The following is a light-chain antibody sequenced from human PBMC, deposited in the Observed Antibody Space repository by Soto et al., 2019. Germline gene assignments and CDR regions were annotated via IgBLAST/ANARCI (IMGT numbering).Light chain of an antibody. CDR2: GAS. Sequence: EIVLTQSPATLSLSPGERATLSCRASQSVSSNLAWYQQKPGQAPRLLIYGASTRATGIPARFSGSGSGTEFTLTISSLQSEDFAVYYCQHYNNWPPWTFGQGTKVDNK. J-gene: IGKJ1*01. CDR3: QHYNNWPPWT. V-gene: IGKV3-15*01. CDR1: QSVSSN.